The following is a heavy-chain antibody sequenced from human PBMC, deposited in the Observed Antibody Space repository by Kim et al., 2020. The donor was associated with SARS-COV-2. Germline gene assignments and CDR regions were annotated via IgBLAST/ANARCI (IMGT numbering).Heavy chain of an antibody. Sequence: SETLSLTCTVSGGSISSGSYYWSWIRQPAGKGLEWIGRIYTSGSTNYNPSLKSRVTISVDTSKNQFSLKLSSVTAADTAVYYCARAVAGTFYYYYGMDVWGQGTTVTVSS. V-gene: IGHV4-61*02. J-gene: IGHJ6*02. CDR1: GGSISSGSYY. CDR2: IYTSGST. CDR3: ARAVAGTFYYYYGMDV. D-gene: IGHD6-19*01.